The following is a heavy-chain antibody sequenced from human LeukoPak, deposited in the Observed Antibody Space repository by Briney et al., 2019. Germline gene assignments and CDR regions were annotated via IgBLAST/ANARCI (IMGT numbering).Heavy chain of an antibody. CDR3: TSHAAFDP. CDR1: GFTFNNAW. J-gene: IGHJ5*02. V-gene: IGHV3-15*01. Sequence: GGSLRPSCAASGFTFNNAWMNWVRQAPGKGLEWVGRIKSKNVGGTTDYAAPVKGRFTISRDDSKNTVYLQMNSLKIEDTAVYYCTSHAAFDPWGQGTLVTVSS. CDR2: IKSKNVGGTT.